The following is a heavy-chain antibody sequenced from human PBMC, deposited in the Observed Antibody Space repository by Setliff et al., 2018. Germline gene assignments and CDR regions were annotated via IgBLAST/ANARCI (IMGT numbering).Heavy chain of an antibody. CDR3: ARRGRGAGRRTDAFDI. CDR1: GGSISSSSYY. Sequence: PSETLSLTCTVSGGSISSSSYYWGWIRQPPGKGLEWIGSIYYSGSTYYNPSLKSRVTISVDTSKNQFSLKRTSVTAADTAVYYCARRGRGAGRRTDAFDIWGQGTMVTVSS. D-gene: IGHD3-16*01. V-gene: IGHV4-39*01. J-gene: IGHJ3*02. CDR2: IYYSGST.